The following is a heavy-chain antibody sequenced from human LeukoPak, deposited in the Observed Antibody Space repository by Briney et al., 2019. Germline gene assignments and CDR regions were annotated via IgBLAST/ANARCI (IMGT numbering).Heavy chain of an antibody. Sequence: SETLSLTCTVSGGSVSSGSYYWSWIRQPPGKGLERIGYIYYSGSTNYNPSLKSRVTISVDTSKNQFSLKLSSVTAADTAVYYCAAVGFSRGYSYGYCWGQGTLVTVSS. V-gene: IGHV4-61*01. J-gene: IGHJ4*02. CDR2: IYYSGST. D-gene: IGHD5-18*01. CDR1: GGSVSSGSYY. CDR3: AAVGFSRGYSYGYC.